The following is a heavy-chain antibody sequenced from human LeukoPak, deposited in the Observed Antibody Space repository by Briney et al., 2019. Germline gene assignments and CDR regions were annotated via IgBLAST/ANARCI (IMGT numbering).Heavy chain of an antibody. CDR1: GYSFTNYW. Sequence: GESLKISCKGSGYSFTNYWIGWVRQMPGKGLEWMGIIYPGDSDTRYSPSFQGQVTISADKSISTAYLQWSSLKASDTAMYYCTQSSSPYFFDYWGQGTLVTVSS. J-gene: IGHJ4*02. CDR2: IYPGDSDT. CDR3: TQSSSPYFFDY. D-gene: IGHD6-6*01. V-gene: IGHV5-51*01.